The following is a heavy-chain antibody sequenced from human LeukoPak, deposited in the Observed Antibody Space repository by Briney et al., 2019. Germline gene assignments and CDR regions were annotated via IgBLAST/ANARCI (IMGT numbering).Heavy chain of an antibody. J-gene: IGHJ4*02. CDR2: ISYDGSNK. D-gene: IGHD5-18*01. V-gene: IGHV3-30*04. CDR1: GFTFSSYA. Sequence: GGSLRLSCAASGFTFSSYAMHWVRQAPGKGLEWVAVISYDGSNKYYADSVKGRFTISRDNSKNTLYLQMNSLRAEDTAVYYCARGGFYSYGEEDFDYWGQGTLVTVSS. CDR3: ARGGFYSYGEEDFDY.